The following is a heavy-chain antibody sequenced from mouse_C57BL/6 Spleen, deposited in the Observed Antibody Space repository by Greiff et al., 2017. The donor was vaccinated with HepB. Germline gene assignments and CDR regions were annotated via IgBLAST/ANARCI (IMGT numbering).Heavy chain of an antibody. D-gene: IGHD2-2*01. V-gene: IGHV14-1*01. J-gene: IGHJ4*01. CDR2: IDPEDGDT. Sequence: EVQRVESGAELVRPGASVKLSCTASGFNIKDYYMHWVKQRPEQGLEWIGRIDPEDGDTEYAPKFKGKATMTADTSSNTAYLQLTSLTSEDTAVYYCTGGVTTGFYYAMDYWGQGTSVTVSS. CDR3: TGGVTTGFYYAMDY. CDR1: GFNIKDYY.